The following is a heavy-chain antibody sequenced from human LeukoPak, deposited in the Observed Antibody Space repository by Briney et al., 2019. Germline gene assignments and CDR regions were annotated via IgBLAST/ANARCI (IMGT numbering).Heavy chain of an antibody. CDR3: VRGPDGWFDP. CDR1: GGSISSHY. V-gene: IGHV4-59*11. J-gene: IGHJ5*02. CDR2: INYNGSN. Sequence: PSETLSLTCTVSGGSISSHYWSWIRQPPGKGLEWMGYINYNGSNNYNPSLKTRVSIYVDTSKYQFWVRLSSGDAAVKSVYYCVRGPDGWFDPWGQGTLVTVSS.